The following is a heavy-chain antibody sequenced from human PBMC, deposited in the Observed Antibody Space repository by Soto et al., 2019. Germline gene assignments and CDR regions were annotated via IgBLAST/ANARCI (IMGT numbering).Heavy chain of an antibody. V-gene: IGHV3-30-3*01. CDR3: ARDPRVKYYYGSGSRPYYFDY. D-gene: IGHD3-10*01. CDR2: ISYDGTNR. CDR1: RFTFSNNA. J-gene: IGHJ4*02. Sequence: QVQLVESGGGVVQPGGSLRLSCAASRFTFSNNAMHWVRQAPGKGLEWVAVISYDGTNRYYADSVKGRFTVSRDNSKNTLFLQMISLRAEDTAVYYCARDPRVKYYYGSGSRPYYFDYWGQGTLVTVSS.